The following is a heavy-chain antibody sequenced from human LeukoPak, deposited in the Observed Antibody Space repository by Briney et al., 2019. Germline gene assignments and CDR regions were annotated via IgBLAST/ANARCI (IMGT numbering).Heavy chain of an antibody. CDR2: ISGSGSST. CDR1: AFTFSNYA. D-gene: IGHD1-26*01. J-gene: IGHJ4*02. Sequence: GGSLSLSCAASAFTFSNYAIAWVRQAPGKGLEWVSAISGSGSSTYYADSVKGRFTISRDNSKNTLYLQMNSLRADDTAVYYCAKGLSESIYDALDSWGQGTLVTVSS. V-gene: IGHV3-23*01. CDR3: AKGLSESIYDALDS.